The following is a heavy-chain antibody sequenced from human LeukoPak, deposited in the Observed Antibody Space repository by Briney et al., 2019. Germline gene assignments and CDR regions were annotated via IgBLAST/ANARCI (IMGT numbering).Heavy chain of an antibody. CDR2: INWNGGTT. CDR3: ARNSGANVYTYSFQY. V-gene: IGHV3-20*04. CDR1: GLTFDDYG. J-gene: IGHJ4*02. Sequence: GGSPRHSCVASGLTFDDYGMSWVRQAPGKGLEWVSGINWNGGTTTYADSVKGRFTISRDNARSSLYLQMNSLRVEDTAFYYCARNSGANVYTYSFQYWGRGTLVTVSS. D-gene: IGHD1-26*01.